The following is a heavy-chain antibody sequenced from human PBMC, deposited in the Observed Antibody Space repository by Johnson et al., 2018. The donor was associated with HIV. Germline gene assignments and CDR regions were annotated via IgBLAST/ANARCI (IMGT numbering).Heavy chain of an antibody. D-gene: IGHD5-18*01. J-gene: IGHJ3*02. CDR2: ISYDGSNK. CDR3: ASHLLGYSYGLDAFDI. Sequence: VQLVESGGGVVQPGRSLRLSCAASGFTFSSYGMHWVRQAPGKWLEWVAVISYDGSNKYYADSVKGRFTISRDNSKNTLYLQMNSLRAEDTAVYYCASHLLGYSYGLDAFDIWGQGTMVIVSS. CDR1: GFTFSSYG. V-gene: IGHV3-30*03.